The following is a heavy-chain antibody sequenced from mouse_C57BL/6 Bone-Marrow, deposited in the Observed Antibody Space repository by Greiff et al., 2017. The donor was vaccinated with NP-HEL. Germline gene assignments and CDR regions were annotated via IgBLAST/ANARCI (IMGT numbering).Heavy chain of an antibody. CDR2: IYPGSGST. D-gene: IGHD4-1*01. V-gene: IGHV1-55*01. CDR1: GYTFTSYW. J-gene: IGHJ3*01. CDR3: ARGGSNSAWFAY. Sequence: QVQLKQSGAELVKPGASVKMSCKASGYTFTSYWITWVKQRPGQGLEWIGDIYPGSGSTNYNEKFKSKATLTVDTSSSTAYMQLSSLTSEDSAVYYCARGGSNSAWFAYWGQGTLVTVSA.